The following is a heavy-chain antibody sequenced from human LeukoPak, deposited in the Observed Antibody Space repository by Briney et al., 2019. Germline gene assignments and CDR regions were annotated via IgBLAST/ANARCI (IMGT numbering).Heavy chain of an antibody. D-gene: IGHD3-9*01. CDR1: GGSISSYY. J-gene: IGHJ4*02. V-gene: IGHV3-7*01. CDR2: IKQDGSEK. CDR3: AGGSVDVLTGFFDY. Sequence: ETLSLTCTVSGGSISSYYWSWIRQPPGKGLERVANIKQDGSEKYYVDSVKGRFTISRDNAKNSLYLQMNSLRAEDTAVYYCAGGSVDVLTGFFDYWGQGTLVTVSS.